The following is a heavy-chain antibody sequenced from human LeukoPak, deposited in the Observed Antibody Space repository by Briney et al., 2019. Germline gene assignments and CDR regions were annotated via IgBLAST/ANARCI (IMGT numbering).Heavy chain of an antibody. CDR3: AGGSGYLITS. CDR2: IKQDGTEK. Sequence: GGSLRLSCAGSGFTFRSYWMNWVRQAPGKGLEWLAIIKQDGTEKHYKGSVEGRFTISRDNAKNSLHLQMNSLRAEDTAVYYCAGGSGYLITSWGQGTLVTVSS. CDR1: GFTFRSYW. D-gene: IGHD3-9*01. V-gene: IGHV3-7*01. J-gene: IGHJ5*02.